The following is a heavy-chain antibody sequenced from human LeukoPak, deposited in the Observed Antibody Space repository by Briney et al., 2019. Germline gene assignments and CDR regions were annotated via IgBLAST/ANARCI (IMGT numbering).Heavy chain of an antibody. CDR1: GFTVSNNY. CDR2: IYSGGRT. V-gene: IGHV3-66*01. J-gene: IGHJ4*02. D-gene: IGHD5-18*01. CDR3: ARGNTAMSN. Sequence: GGSLRLSCAASGFTVSNNYMKWVRQAPGKGLEWVSIIYSGGRTHYADSVRGRFSISRDKSKNTLYLQMNSLRAEDTAVYFCARGNTAMSNWGQGTLVTVSS.